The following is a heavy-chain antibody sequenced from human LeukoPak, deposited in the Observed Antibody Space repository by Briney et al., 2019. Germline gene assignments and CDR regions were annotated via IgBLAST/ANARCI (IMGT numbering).Heavy chain of an antibody. CDR2: ISYDGSNK. CDR1: GFTFSSYA. Sequence: RPGGSLRLSCAASGFTFSSYAMHWVRQAPGKGLEWVAVISYDGSNKYYADSVKGRFTISRDNSKNTLYLQMNSLRADDTAVYYCAEIVASATVNWGQGTLVTVSS. V-gene: IGHV3-30-3*01. J-gene: IGHJ4*02. D-gene: IGHD2-2*01. CDR3: AEIVASATVN.